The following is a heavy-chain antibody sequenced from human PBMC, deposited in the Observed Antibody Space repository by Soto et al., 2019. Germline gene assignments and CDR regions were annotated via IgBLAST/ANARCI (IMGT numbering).Heavy chain of an antibody. CDR2: ISGSGGST. D-gene: IGHD4-17*01. J-gene: IGHJ6*02. CDR1: GFTFSSYA. Sequence: PGGSLRLSCAASGFTFSSYAMSWVRQAPGKGLEWVSAISGSGGSTYYADSVKGRFTISRDNSKNTLYLQMNSPRAEDTAVYYCAKDPHYGGNPLYYYGMDVWGQGTTVTVSS. V-gene: IGHV3-23*01. CDR3: AKDPHYGGNPLYYYGMDV.